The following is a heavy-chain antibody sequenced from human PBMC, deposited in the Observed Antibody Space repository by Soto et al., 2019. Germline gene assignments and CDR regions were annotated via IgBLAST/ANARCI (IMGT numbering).Heavy chain of an antibody. D-gene: IGHD3-22*01. J-gene: IGHJ1*01. Sequence: EVQLVESGGGLVQPGRSLRLSCAASGFTFDEYGMYRVRQAPGKGLEWVSGINGNSGRIGYADSVKGRFTISRDNARKSLYLQMDSLRPEDTAFYYCAKEGDPDYYDSRGYLQHWGQGTLVTVSS. V-gene: IGHV3-9*01. CDR1: GFTFDEYG. CDR3: AKEGDPDYYDSRGYLQH. CDR2: INGNSGRI.